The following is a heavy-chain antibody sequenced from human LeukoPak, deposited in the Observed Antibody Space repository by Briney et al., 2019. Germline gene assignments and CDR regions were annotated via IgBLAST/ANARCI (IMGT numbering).Heavy chain of an antibody. J-gene: IGHJ6*03. Sequence: SETLSLTCTVSGGSISSGGYYWSWIRQPPGKGLEWIGYIYHSGSTYYNPSLKSRVTISVDRSKNQFSLKLSSVTAADTAVYYCARAYCGGDCYSYTDYYHYMDVWGKGTTVTVSS. V-gene: IGHV4-30-2*01. CDR2: IYHSGST. D-gene: IGHD2-21*01. CDR3: ARAYCGGDCYSYTDYYHYMDV. CDR1: GGSISSGGYY.